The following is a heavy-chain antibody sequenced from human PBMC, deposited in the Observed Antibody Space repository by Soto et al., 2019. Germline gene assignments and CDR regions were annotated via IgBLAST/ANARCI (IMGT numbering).Heavy chain of an antibody. V-gene: IGHV4-59*08. Sequence: SETLSLTCTVSGGPISSYYWSWIRQPPGKGLEWIGYIYYSGSTNYNPSLKSRVTISVDTSKNQFSLKMSSVTAADTAVYYCARHVGPYDYWGQGTLVAVSS. CDR2: IYYSGST. CDR3: ARHVGPYDY. J-gene: IGHJ4*02. CDR1: GGPISSYY.